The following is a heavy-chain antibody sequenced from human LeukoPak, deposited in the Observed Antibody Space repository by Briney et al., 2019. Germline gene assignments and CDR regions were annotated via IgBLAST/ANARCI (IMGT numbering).Heavy chain of an antibody. CDR1: GFTFSSYA. Sequence: PGGSLRLSCAASGFTFSSYAMHWVRQAPGKGLEWVAVISYDGSNKYYADSVKGRFTISRDNSKNTLYLQMNSLRAEDTAVYYCASLESSGYYHQYYYYGMDVWGQGTTVTVSS. CDR3: ASLESSGYYHQYYYYGMDV. J-gene: IGHJ6*02. CDR2: ISYDGSNK. V-gene: IGHV3-30-3*01. D-gene: IGHD3-22*01.